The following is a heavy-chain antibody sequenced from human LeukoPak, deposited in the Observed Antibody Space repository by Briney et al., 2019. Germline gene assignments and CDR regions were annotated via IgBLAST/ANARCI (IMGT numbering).Heavy chain of an antibody. V-gene: IGHV4-59*01. J-gene: IGHJ4*02. CDR2: IYYSGIT. CDR3: ARDGLGITGTGLDY. D-gene: IGHD1-7*01. CDR1: GGSITNYF. Sequence: SETLFLTCTVSGGSITNYFWSWIRQPPGKGLEWIGYIYYSGITTYNPSLNNRVTMSVDTSENQFSLRLSSATAADTAVYYCARDGLGITGTGLDYWGQGVLVTVSS.